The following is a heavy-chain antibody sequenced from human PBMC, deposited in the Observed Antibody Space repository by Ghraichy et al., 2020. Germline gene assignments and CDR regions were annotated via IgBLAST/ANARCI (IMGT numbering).Heavy chain of an antibody. CDR2: SRNKANSYTT. CDR1: GFTFSDHH. V-gene: IGHV3-72*01. Sequence: GGPLRLSCAVSGFTFSDHHMDWVRQAPGKGLEWVGRSRNKANSYTTAYAASVKGRFTISRDDSKNSFYLQMNSLKTEDTAVYYCARSPRMDVWGQGTTVTVSS. J-gene: IGHJ6*02. CDR3: ARSPRMDV.